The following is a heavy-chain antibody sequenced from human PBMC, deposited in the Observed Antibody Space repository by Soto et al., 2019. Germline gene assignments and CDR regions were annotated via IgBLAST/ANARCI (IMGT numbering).Heavy chain of an antibody. D-gene: IGHD3-22*01. V-gene: IGHV1-18*04. CDR1: GYTFTGYY. CDR2: ISAYNGNT. Sequence: ASVKVSCKASGYTFTGYYMHWVRQAPGQGLEWMGWISAYNGNTNYAQKLQGRVTMTTDTSTSTAYMELRSLRSDDTAVYYCARDLMDYYDSSGYDNWFDPWGQGTLVTVSS. CDR3: ARDLMDYYDSSGYDNWFDP. J-gene: IGHJ5*02.